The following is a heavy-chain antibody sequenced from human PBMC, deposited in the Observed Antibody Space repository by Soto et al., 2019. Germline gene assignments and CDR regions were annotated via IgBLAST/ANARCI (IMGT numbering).Heavy chain of an antibody. CDR1: GYTFTSYG. V-gene: IGHV1-46*01. CDR2: INPSGGST. CDR3: ARVGNGYNPQNYYFDY. J-gene: IGHJ4*02. Sequence: GASVKVSCKASGYTFTSYGISWVRQAPGQGLEWMGIINPSGGSTSYAQKFQGRVTMTRDTSTSTVYMELSSLRSEDTAVYYCARVGNGYNPQNYYFDYWGQGTLVTVS. D-gene: IGHD5-12*01.